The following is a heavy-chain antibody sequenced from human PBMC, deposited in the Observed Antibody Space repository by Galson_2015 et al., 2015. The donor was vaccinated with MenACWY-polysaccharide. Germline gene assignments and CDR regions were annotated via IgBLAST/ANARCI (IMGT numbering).Heavy chain of an antibody. Sequence: SLRLSCAASGFTFSSYVMIWVRQAPGKGLEWVSVISAGAGTTYYADSVKGRFTISRDNSKNTLYLQMNSLRAEDTALYYCARRGIAAAVTDYWGQGTLVTVSS. D-gene: IGHD6-13*01. CDR2: ISAGAGTT. CDR1: GFTFSSYV. J-gene: IGHJ4*02. V-gene: IGHV3-23*01. CDR3: ARRGIAAAVTDY.